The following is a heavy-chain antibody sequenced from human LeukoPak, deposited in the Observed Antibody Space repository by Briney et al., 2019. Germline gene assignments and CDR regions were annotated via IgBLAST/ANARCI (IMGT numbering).Heavy chain of an antibody. CDR1: AFTFSTYS. CDR2: ISSSSSTI. V-gene: IGHV3-48*01. CDR3: ARDAVGARYFDY. D-gene: IGHD6-6*01. J-gene: IGHJ4*02. Sequence: GGSLRLSCAASAFTFSTYSMNWVRQAPGKGLEWVSYISSSSSTIHCADSVKGRFTISRDNARNSLYLQMNSLRAEDTAVYYCARDAVGARYFDYWGQGTLVTVSS.